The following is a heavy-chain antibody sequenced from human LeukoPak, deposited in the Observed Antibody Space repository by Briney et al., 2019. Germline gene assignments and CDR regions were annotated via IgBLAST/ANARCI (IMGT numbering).Heavy chain of an antibody. D-gene: IGHD3-10*01. Sequence: SETLSLTCTVTADSLSSGGHYWAWIRQFPGKGLESIGFIHHSGRSRHNPSLKDRVAISVDTSRKQFALKLSSVTAADTAMYYCARGGNRFGGFYFDYWGQGIQVSVSS. CDR2: IHHSGRS. CDR1: ADSLSSGGHY. CDR3: ARGGNRFGGFYFDY. V-gene: IGHV4-31*03. J-gene: IGHJ4*02.